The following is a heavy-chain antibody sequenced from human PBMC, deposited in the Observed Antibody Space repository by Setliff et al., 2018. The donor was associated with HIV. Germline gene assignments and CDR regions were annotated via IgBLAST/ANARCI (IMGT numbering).Heavy chain of an antibody. CDR1: GGSISSGGYS. CDR2: IFHSGST. CDR3: ARIPQLLDYAMDV. Sequence: PSETLSLTCAVSGGSISSGGYSWSWIRQPPGKGLEWIGYIFHSGSTYHNPSLKSRVTISVDRSKNQFSLNVTSVTAADTAVYYCARIPQLLDYAMDVWGQGTTVTVSS. J-gene: IGHJ6*02. V-gene: IGHV4-30-2*01. D-gene: IGHD2-2*01.